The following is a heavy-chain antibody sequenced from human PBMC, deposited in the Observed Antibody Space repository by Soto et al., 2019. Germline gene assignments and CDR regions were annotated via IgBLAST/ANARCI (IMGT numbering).Heavy chain of an antibody. CDR3: ARDNWNSV. CDR1: GFTFSNYW. V-gene: IGHV3-74*01. CDR2: IKSDGIST. J-gene: IGHJ4*02. D-gene: IGHD1-7*01. Sequence: EVQLVESGGGLVQPGGSLRLSCAASGFTFSNYWMHWVRQAPGKGLVWVSRIKSDGISTNYADSVKGRFPISRDNAKKKLYLQMNRLRAEDTAVYSCARDNWNSVWGQGTLVNVSS.